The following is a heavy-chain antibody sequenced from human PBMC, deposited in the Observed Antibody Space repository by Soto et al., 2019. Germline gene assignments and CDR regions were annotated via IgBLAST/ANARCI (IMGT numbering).Heavy chain of an antibody. CDR3: ARRTWFGELLGYYYGMDV. D-gene: IGHD3-10*01. J-gene: IGHJ6*02. V-gene: IGHV1-3*01. CDR2: INAGNGNT. CDR1: GYTFTSYA. Sequence: ASVKVSCKASGYTFTSYAMHWVRQAPGQRLEWMGWINAGNGNTKYSQKFQGRVTITRDTSASTAYMELSSLRSEDTAVYYCARRTWFGELLGYYYGMDVWGQGTTVTVSS.